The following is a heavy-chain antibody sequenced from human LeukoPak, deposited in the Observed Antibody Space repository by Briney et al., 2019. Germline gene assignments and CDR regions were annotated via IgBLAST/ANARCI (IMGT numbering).Heavy chain of an antibody. V-gene: IGHV3-30*01. CDR2: ISYDGSNK. CDR3: ARDSTPRITIFGVVMTHFYFDY. Sequence: PGRSLRLSCAASGFTFSSFAMHWVRQAPGKGLEWVAVISYDGSNKYYADSVKGRFTISRDNSKNTLYLQMNSLRAEDTAVYYCARDSTPRITIFGVVMTHFYFDYWGQGTLVTVSS. J-gene: IGHJ4*02. CDR1: GFTFSSFA. D-gene: IGHD3-3*01.